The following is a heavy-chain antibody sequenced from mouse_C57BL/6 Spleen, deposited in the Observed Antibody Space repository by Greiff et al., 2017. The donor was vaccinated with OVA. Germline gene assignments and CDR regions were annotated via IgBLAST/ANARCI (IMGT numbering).Heavy chain of an antibody. D-gene: IGHD1-1*01. CDR3: ARDDGSKAWFAY. CDR1: GFTFSSYA. Sequence: EVQVVESGGGLVKPGGSLKLSCAASGFTFSSYAMSWVRQTPEKRLEWVATISDGGSYTYYPDNVKGRFTISRDNAKNNLYLQMSHLKSEDTAMYYCARDDGSKAWFAYWGQGTLVTVSA. V-gene: IGHV5-4*01. J-gene: IGHJ3*01. CDR2: ISDGGSYT.